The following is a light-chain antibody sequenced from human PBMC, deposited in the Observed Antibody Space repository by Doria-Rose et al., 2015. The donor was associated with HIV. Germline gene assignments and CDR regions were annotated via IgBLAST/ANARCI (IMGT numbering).Light chain of an antibody. J-gene: IGKJ4*01. CDR3: QQYYTTPPT. V-gene: IGKV4-1*01. CDR2: WAS. Sequence: AVSLGERATINCKSSQSVLDRSNNKNYLGWYQLKPGQSPKLLIYWASTRESGVPDRFSGSGSGTDFTLTISSLQAEDVAIYYCQQYYTTPPTFGGGTKMEIK. CDR1: QSVLDRSNNKNY.